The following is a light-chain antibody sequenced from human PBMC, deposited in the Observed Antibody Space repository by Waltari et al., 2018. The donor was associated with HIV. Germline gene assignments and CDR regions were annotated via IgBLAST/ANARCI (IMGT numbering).Light chain of an antibody. J-gene: IGKJ2*01. CDR1: QSLSSN. CDR3: QQYGTSPYT. CDR2: GAS. Sequence: EIVLTQSPGTLSLSPGESATLSCRASQSLSSNLAWYQQKPGQPPRLLIYGASTRATGIPDRFSGSGSGTDFTLIISRLEPEDFAVYYCQQYGTSPYTFGQGTTLETK. V-gene: IGKV3-20*01.